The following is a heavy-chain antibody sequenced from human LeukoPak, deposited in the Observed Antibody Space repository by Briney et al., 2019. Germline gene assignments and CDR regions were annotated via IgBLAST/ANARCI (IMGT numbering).Heavy chain of an antibody. CDR2: IYYSGST. CDR1: GGSISSGGYY. Sequence: SETLSLTCTVSGGSISSGGYYWSWIRQPPGKGLEWIGYIYYSGSTNYNPSLKSRVTISVDTSKNQFSLKLSSVTAADTAVYYCARHWEQQLVTDAFDIWGQGTMVTVSS. V-gene: IGHV4-61*08. J-gene: IGHJ3*02. D-gene: IGHD6-13*01. CDR3: ARHWEQQLVTDAFDI.